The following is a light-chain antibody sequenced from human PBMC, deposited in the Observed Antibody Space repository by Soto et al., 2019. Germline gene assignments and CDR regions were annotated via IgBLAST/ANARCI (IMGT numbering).Light chain of an antibody. J-gene: IGKJ4*01. Sequence: EIVLTQSPGTLSLSPGERATLSCRASQSVSSSYLAWYQQKPGQAPRLLIYGASSSATCIPDRFSGSGSGTDFTLTISRLEPEDCAVYYCQQYGSSPITFGGGTKVEIQ. CDR3: QQYGSSPIT. V-gene: IGKV3-20*01. CDR2: GAS. CDR1: QSVSSSY.